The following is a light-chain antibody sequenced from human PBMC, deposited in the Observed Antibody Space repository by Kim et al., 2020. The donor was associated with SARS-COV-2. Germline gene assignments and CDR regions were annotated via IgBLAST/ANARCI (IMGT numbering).Light chain of an antibody. CDR3: QTWDTSVV. Sequence: SYELTQPPSVSVSPGQTATIACSGDKLGHKFTSWYQQRPGQSPILVIYQDTRRPSGIPERFSGSTSGNTATLTISGTQAMDEADYYCQTWDTSVVFGEGTQLTVL. J-gene: IGLJ3*02. CDR2: QDT. V-gene: IGLV3-1*01. CDR1: KLGHKF.